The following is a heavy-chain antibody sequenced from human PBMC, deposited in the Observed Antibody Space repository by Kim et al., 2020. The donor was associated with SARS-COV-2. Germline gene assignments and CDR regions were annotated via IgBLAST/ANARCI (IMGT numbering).Heavy chain of an antibody. V-gene: IGHV3-7*01. J-gene: IGHJ4*02. CDR3: AREFSHFDY. CDR2: K. Sequence: KYYWDSVKGRFTISRDNAKTSLYLQMNSLRAEDTAVYYCAREFSHFDYWGQGTLVTVSS.